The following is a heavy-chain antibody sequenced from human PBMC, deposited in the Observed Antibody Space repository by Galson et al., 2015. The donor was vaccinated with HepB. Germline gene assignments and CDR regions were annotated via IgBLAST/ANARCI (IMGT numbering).Heavy chain of an antibody. CDR1: GYTLTELS. V-gene: IGHV1-24*01. J-gene: IGHJ6*03. CDR2: FDPEDGET. Sequence: SVKVSCKVSGYTLTELSMHWVRQAPGKGLEWMGGFDPEDGETIYAQKFQGRVTMTEDTSTDTAYMELSSLRSEDTAVYYCATSTTTGNVQTSPPAYYYYYMDVWGKGTTVTVSS. D-gene: IGHD1-1*01. CDR3: ATSTTTGNVQTSPPAYYYYYMDV.